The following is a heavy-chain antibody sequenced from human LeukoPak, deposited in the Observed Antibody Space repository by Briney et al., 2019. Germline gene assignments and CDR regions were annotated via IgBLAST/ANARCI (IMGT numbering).Heavy chain of an antibody. V-gene: IGHV4-34*01. CDR3: ARDHNYYDSSGYYPPFDY. J-gene: IGHJ4*02. CDR1: GGSFSGYY. Sequence: NPSETLSLTCAVYGGSFSGYYWSWIRQPPGKGLEWIGEINHSGSTNYNPSLKSRVTISVDTSKNQFSLKLSSVTAADTAVYYCARDHNYYDSSGYYPPFDYWGQGTLVTVSS. CDR2: INHSGST. D-gene: IGHD3-22*01.